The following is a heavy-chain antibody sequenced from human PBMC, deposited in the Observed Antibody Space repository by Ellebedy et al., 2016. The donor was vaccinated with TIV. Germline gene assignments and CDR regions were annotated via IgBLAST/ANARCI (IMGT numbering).Heavy chain of an antibody. J-gene: IGHJ4*02. CDR2: IYYSGNT. CDR1: GGSISTTSYY. CDR3: ARGPYSSAPFDY. Sequence: MPSETLSLTCTVSGGSISTTSYYWSWIRQPPGNGLEWIGYIYYSGNTNYNPSLKSRVTISVDTSKNQFSLKLSSVTAADTAVYYCARGPYSSAPFDYWGQGTLVTVSS. D-gene: IGHD6-25*01. V-gene: IGHV4-61*01.